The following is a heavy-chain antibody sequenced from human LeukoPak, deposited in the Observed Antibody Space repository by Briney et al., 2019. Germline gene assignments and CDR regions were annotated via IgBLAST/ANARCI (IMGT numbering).Heavy chain of an antibody. CDR3: ARREPTGCSGTSCFAGPVGY. Sequence: GGSLRLSCAASGFTFSSYSMNWVRQAPGKGLEWVSSISGTGDYIYYADSVKGRFTISRDNGKNSLYLQMNSLRVEDTAVYYCARREPTGCSGTSCFAGPVGYWGQGTLVTVSS. J-gene: IGHJ4*02. D-gene: IGHD2-2*01. CDR1: GFTFSSYS. CDR2: ISGTGDYI. V-gene: IGHV3-21*01.